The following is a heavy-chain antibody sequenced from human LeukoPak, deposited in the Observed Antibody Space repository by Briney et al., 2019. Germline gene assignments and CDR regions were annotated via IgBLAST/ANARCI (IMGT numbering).Heavy chain of an antibody. D-gene: IGHD3-10*01. J-gene: IGHJ6*02. V-gene: IGHV3-15*07. Sequence: KPGGSLRLSCAASGFTFSNAWMNWVRQAPGKGLEWVGRIKSKTDGGTTDYAAPVKGRFTISRDDSKNTLYLQMNSLKTEDTAVYYCTTDGSGQWLTPDYYYYGMDVWGQGTTVTVSS. CDR1: GFTFSNAW. CDR3: TTDGSGQWLTPDYYYYGMDV. CDR2: IKSKTDGGTT.